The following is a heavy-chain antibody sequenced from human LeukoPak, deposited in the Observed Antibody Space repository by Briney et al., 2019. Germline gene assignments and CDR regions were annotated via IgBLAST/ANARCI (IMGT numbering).Heavy chain of an antibody. V-gene: IGHV5-51*01. D-gene: IGHD5-18*01. CDR1: GYPFTNYW. CDR3: ARQGRAGGYTYGYFDY. Sequence: GESLRISCKGSGYPFTNYWIGWVRQMPGKGPEWMGLIYPSDSDTRYSPSFQGQVTISADKSITTAYLQWSSLKASDTAMYYCARQGRAGGYTYGYFDYWGQGTLVTVSS. CDR2: IYPSDSDT. J-gene: IGHJ4*02.